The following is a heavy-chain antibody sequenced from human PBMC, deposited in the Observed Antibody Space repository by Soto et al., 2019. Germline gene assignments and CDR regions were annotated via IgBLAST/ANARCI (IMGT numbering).Heavy chain of an antibody. D-gene: IGHD6-19*01. V-gene: IGHV4-39*07. J-gene: IGHJ4*02. Sequence: PSETLSLTCTVSGGSISSRSYYWGWIRQPPGKGLEWIGTISYSGSTYYNPSLKSRITISVDTSKNQFSLKLNSMTAADTAIYYCARVGGSGWNFDSWGQGILVTVSS. CDR1: GGSISSRSYY. CDR3: ARVGGSGWNFDS. CDR2: ISYSGST.